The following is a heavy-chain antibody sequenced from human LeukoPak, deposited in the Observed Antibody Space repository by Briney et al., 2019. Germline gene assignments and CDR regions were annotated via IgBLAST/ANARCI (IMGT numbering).Heavy chain of an antibody. D-gene: IGHD1-20*01. Sequence: GGSLRLSCAASGFTFTSYAMSWVRQAPGKGLEWVSVLTGDGNTYYADSVKGRFTDSRDDSKNTLFLQMNSLRAEDTAVYFCAKVKWKLIGYFDYWGQGTLVTVSS. CDR3: AKVKWKLIGYFDY. CDR2: LTGDGNT. J-gene: IGHJ4*02. CDR1: GFTFTSYA. V-gene: IGHV3-23*01.